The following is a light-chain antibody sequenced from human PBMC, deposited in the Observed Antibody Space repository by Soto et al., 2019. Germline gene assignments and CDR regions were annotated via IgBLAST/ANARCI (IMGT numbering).Light chain of an antibody. J-gene: IGKJ2*01. CDR1: QSLSTD. V-gene: IGKV3-15*01. CDR2: GAF. Sequence: EIVMTQSPATLSVSPGERATLSCRASQSLSTDLAWYQQKPGQSPRLLIYGAFTRATGIPARFSGSGSGTEFTLTISSLQSEDCSVYYCQQYNNWPPLFGQGTKIEIK. CDR3: QQYNNWPPL.